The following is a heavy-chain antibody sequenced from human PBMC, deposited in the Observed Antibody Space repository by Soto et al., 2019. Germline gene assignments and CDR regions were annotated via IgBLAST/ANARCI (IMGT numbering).Heavy chain of an antibody. CDR1: GGTFSSYA. Sequence: QVQLVQSGAEVKKPGSSVKVSCKASGGTFSSYAISWVRQAPGHGLDWMGGIIPIFATANYAQKFQGRVTITADESTSTAYMELSSVRCEDTALYYCARGQRRGDCYGPQKLEGGWFHPWGQGTLVTVST. CDR2: IIPIFATA. D-gene: IGHD5-18*01. CDR3: ARGQRRGDCYGPQKLEGGWFHP. V-gene: IGHV1-69*01. J-gene: IGHJ5*02.